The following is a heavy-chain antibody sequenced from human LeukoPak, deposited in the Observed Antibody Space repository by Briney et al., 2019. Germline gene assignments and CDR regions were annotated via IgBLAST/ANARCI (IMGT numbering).Heavy chain of an antibody. CDR1: GGSISNYY. CDR2: IYYTGNT. D-gene: IGHD5-12*01. J-gene: IGHJ4*02. CDR3: ARDSGTNGGAFDY. V-gene: IGHV4-59*01. Sequence: SETLSLTCTVSGGSISNYYWSWIRQPPGKGLEWIGYIYYTGNTNYNPSLKSRVTISVDTSKNHFSLKLSSVTAADMAVYYCARDSGTNGGAFDYWGQGTLVTVSS.